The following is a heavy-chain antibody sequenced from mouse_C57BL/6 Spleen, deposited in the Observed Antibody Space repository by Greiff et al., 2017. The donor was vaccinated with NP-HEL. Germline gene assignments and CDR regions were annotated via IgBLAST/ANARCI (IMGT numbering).Heavy chain of an antibody. CDR1: GYTFTSYG. CDR3: ARGEITTVVENYYAMDY. CDR2: IYPRSGNT. J-gene: IGHJ4*01. Sequence: QVQLQQSGAELARPGASVKLSCKASGYTFTSYGISWVKQRTGQGLEWIGEIYPRSGNTYYNEKFKGKATLTADKSSSTAYMELRSLTSEDSAVYFCARGEITTVVENYYAMDYWGQGTSVTVSS. D-gene: IGHD1-1*01. V-gene: IGHV1-81*01.